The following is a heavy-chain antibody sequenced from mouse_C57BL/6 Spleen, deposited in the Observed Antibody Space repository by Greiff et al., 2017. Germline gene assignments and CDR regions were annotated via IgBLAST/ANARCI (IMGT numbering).Heavy chain of an antibody. CDR2: IYPRSGNT. J-gene: IGHJ1*03. Sequence: QVQLQQSGAELARPGASVKLSCKASGYTFSSYGISWVKQRTGQGLEWIGEIYPRSGNTYYNEKFKGKATLTADKSSSTAYMELRSLTSEDSAVYFGARGYGSSYWYFDVWGTGTTVTVSS. CDR3: ARGYGSSYWYFDV. V-gene: IGHV1-81*01. D-gene: IGHD1-1*01. CDR1: GYTFSSYG.